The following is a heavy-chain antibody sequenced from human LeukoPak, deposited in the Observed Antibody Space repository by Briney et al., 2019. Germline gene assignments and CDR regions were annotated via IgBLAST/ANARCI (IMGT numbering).Heavy chain of an antibody. V-gene: IGHV3-23*01. D-gene: IGHD3-22*01. CDR3: AKNLKAYYDSSGYSYYFDY. CDR2: ISGSGGST. CDR1: GFTFSSYA. J-gene: IGHJ4*02. Sequence: GGSLRLSCAASGFTFSSYAMSWVRQAPGKGLEWVSAISGSGGSTYYADSVKGRFTIYRDNSKNMLYLQMNSLRAEDTAVYYCAKNLKAYYDSSGYSYYFDYWGQGTLVTVSS.